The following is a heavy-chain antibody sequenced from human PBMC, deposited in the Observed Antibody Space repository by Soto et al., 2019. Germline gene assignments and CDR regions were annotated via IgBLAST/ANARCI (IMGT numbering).Heavy chain of an antibody. CDR1: GYTFTSYG. V-gene: IGHV1-18*01. D-gene: IGHD2-8*01. J-gene: IGHJ6*03. CDR3: ARAPLGVRGSNYYYMDV. Sequence: ASVKVSCKASGYTFTSYGISWVRQAPGQGLEWMGWISAYNGNTNYAQKLQGRVTMTTDTSTSTAYMELRSLRSDDTAVYYCARAPLGVRGSNYYYMDVWGKGTTVTVSS. CDR2: ISAYNGNT.